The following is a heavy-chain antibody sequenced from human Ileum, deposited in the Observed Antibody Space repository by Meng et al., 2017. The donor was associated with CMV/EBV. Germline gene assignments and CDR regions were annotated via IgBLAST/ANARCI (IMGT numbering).Heavy chain of an antibody. Sequence: GGSLRLSCAASGCTLTGYWMHWVRPVPGKGLVLVARINGAGTSASYADTVKGRFTISRDSAENTLYLQMNSLGAEDTAVYFCARGNTGYGNFDHWGQGNLVTVSS. D-gene: IGHD5-12*01. CDR1: GCTLTGYW. J-gene: IGHJ4*02. CDR2: INGAGTSA. V-gene: IGHV3-74*01. CDR3: ARGNTGYGNFDH.